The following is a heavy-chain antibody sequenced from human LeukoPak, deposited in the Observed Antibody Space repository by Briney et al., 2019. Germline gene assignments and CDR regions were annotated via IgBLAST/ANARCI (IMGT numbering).Heavy chain of an antibody. D-gene: IGHD2-21*02. V-gene: IGHV3-7*01. J-gene: IGHJ4*02. Sequence: GVSLRLSCAVSGGTFSAYWMAWVRQSPGKGLEWVAEINEDGSVKYYVDSMKGRFTISRDNAKNSLYLQMNSLGAEDTAVYYCAKVPRDSDCYWGQGTLVTVSS. CDR1: GGTFSAYW. CDR3: AKVPRDSDCY. CDR2: INEDGSVK.